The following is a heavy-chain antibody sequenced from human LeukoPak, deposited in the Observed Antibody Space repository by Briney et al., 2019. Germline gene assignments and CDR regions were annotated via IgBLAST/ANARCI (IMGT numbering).Heavy chain of an antibody. CDR3: ARDVGIAVAGLVY. CDR2: ISYDGYNK. D-gene: IGHD6-19*01. V-gene: IGHV3-30*03. Sequence: PGGPLRLSCEASGFTFGSYGMHWVRQAPGTGLEWLVDISYDGYNKYYGDSVKGRFTISRDNTKNTLYLQINSLRPEDTAVYYCARDVGIAVAGLVYWGQGTLVTVSS. CDR1: GFTFGSYG. J-gene: IGHJ4*02.